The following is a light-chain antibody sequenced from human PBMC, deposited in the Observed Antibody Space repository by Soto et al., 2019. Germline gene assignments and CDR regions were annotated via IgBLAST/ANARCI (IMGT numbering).Light chain of an antibody. CDR1: QGLVYSDGNTY. J-gene: IGKJ1*01. CDR2: MIS. CDR3: MQGTHWPWT. V-gene: IGKV2-30*01. Sequence: DVVMTQSPLSLPVTLGQPASISCRSTQGLVYSDGNTYLNWFHQRPGQSPRRLIYMISNRDSGVPDRFSGSGSGTDFTLTISRVEAEDVGIYYCMQGTHWPWTFDQGTKVEMK.